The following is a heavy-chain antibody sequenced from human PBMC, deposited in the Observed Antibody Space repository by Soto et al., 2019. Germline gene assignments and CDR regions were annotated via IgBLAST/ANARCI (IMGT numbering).Heavy chain of an antibody. J-gene: IGHJ5*02. D-gene: IGHD3-16*01. CDR2: ISSSSSYI. Sequence: PGGSLRLSCAASGFTFSSYSMNWVRQAPGKGLEWVSSISSSSSYIYYADSVKGRFTISRDNAKNSLYLQMNSLRAEDTAVFYCARGDQTFDPPLRFDPGGQGTLVTVPS. CDR1: GFTFSSYS. V-gene: IGHV3-21*01. CDR3: ARGDQTFDPPLRFDP.